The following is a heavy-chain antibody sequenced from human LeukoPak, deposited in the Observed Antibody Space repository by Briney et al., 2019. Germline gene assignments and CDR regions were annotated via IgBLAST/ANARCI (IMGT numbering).Heavy chain of an antibody. CDR1: GYTLTELS. CDR3: ATLGYPAGIDAFDI. CDR2: FDPEDGET. V-gene: IGHV1-24*01. D-gene: IGHD5-18*01. Sequence: ASVKVSCKVSGYTLTELSMHWVRQAPGKGLEWMGGFDPEDGETIYAQKFQGRVTMTEDTSTDTAYMELSSLRSEDTAVYYCATLGYPAGIDAFDIWGQGTMVTASS. J-gene: IGHJ3*02.